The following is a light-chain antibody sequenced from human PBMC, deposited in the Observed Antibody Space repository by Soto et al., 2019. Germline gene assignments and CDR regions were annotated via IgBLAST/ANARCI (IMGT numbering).Light chain of an antibody. CDR3: VSFTTSKSYV. V-gene: IGLV2-14*01. CDR2: DIT. Sequence: QSALAQPASVSGSPGLSITISCTGTSSDVGAYIFVSWYQQYPGKAPKLMIYDITNQPSGVSNRFSGSKAGNTASLTISGLQAEDEADYYCVSFTTSKSYVFGTGTKVTVL. J-gene: IGLJ1*01. CDR1: SSDVGAYIF.